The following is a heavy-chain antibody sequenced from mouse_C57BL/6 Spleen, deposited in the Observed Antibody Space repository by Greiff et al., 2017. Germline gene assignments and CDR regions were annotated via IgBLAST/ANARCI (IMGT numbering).Heavy chain of an antibody. CDR1: GYTFTSYW. J-gene: IGHJ4*01. CDR2: IYPSDSET. D-gene: IGHD1-2*01. CDR3: ARSPLRLRGFFYYAMDY. Sequence: QVQLQQPGAELVRPGSSVKLSCKASGYTFTSYWMDWVKQRPGQGLEWIGNIYPSDSETHYNQKFKDKATLTVDKSSSTAYMQLSSLTSEDSAVYYCARSPLRLRGFFYYAMDYWGQGTSVTVSS. V-gene: IGHV1-61*01.